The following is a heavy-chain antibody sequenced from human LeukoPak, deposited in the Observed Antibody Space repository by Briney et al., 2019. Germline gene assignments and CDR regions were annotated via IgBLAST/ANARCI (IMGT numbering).Heavy chain of an antibody. CDR1: GGTFTGYY. CDR3: ARATVYDFWSGNPTEPRNYYMDV. Sequence: ASVKVSCKASGGTFTGYYMHWVRQAPGQGLEWMGWINPNSGGTNYAQKFQGRVTMTRDTSISTAYMELSRLRSDDTAVYYCARATVYDFWSGNPTEPRNYYMDVWGKGTTVTVSS. CDR2: INPNSGGT. J-gene: IGHJ6*03. V-gene: IGHV1-2*02. D-gene: IGHD3-3*01.